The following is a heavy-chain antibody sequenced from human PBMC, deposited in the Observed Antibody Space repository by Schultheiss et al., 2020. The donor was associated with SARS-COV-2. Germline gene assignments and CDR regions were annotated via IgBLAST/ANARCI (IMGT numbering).Heavy chain of an antibody. Sequence: GESLKISCAASGFTFSSYAMSWVRQAPGKGLEWVSAISGGGRSLSYTDSVKGRVTISRDNSKNTVYLHMTSLTAEDAATYFCVKGDFENVWGSYRHFPNWGQGALVTVSS. J-gene: IGHJ4*02. CDR2: ISGGGRSL. CDR3: VKGDFENVWGSYRHFPN. CDR1: GFTFSSYA. V-gene: IGHV3-23*01. D-gene: IGHD3-16*02.